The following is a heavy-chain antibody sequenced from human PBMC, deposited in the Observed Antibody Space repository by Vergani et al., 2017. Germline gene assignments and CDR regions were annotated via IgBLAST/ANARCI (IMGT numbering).Heavy chain of an antibody. D-gene: IGHD2-2*02. V-gene: IGHV4-4*03. CDR3: ATIGYRRWGYYFDY. Sequence: QVQLQESGPGLVKPPGTLSLTCAVSGDSISSNNCWTWVRQPPGKGLEWIGEICHTEDTKYSPSLKSRVHLSVDESRNLFSLRLNSVTAADTAVYYCATIGYRRWGYYFDYWGQGILVTVSS. CDR1: GDSISSNNC. J-gene: IGHJ4*02. CDR2: ICHTEDT.